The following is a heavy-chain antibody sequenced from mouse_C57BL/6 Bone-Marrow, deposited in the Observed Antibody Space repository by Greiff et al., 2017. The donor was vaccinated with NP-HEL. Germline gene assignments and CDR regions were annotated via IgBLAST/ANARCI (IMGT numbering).Heavy chain of an antibody. Sequence: VQLQQPGAELVKPGASVKLSCKASGYTFTSYWMQWVKQRPGQGLEWIGEIDPSDSYTNYNQKFKGKATLTVDTSSSTAYMQLSSLTSEDSAVYYCAEGYYYGSSSYYFDYWGQGTTLTVSS. CDR1: GYTFTSYW. CDR2: IDPSDSYT. D-gene: IGHD1-1*01. J-gene: IGHJ2*01. CDR3: AEGYYYGSSSYYFDY. V-gene: IGHV1-50*01.